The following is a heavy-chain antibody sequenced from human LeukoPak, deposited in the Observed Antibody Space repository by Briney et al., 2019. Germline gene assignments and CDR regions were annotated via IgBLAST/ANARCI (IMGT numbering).Heavy chain of an antibody. CDR2: ISYDGSNK. J-gene: IGHJ4*02. CDR1: GFTFSSYA. Sequence: GRSLRLSCAASGFTFSSYAMHWVRQAPGKGLEWVAVISYDGSNKYYADSVKGRFTISRDNSKNTLYLQMNSLRAEDTAAYYCARDDYDFWSGYYPRLLLPYFAYWGQGTLVTVSS. CDR3: ARDDYDFWSGYYPRLLLPYFAY. D-gene: IGHD3-3*01. V-gene: IGHV3-30-3*01.